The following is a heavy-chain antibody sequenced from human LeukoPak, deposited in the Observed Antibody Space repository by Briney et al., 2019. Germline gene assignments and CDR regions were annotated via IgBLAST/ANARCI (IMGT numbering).Heavy chain of an antibody. J-gene: IGHJ4*02. D-gene: IGHD6-19*01. V-gene: IGHV3-21*01. CDR3: ARRTGIAVAGRGELLDY. CDR1: GFTFSSYS. CDR2: ISNSSSYI. Sequence: GGSLRLSCAASGFTFSSYSMNWVRQAPGKGLEWVSSISNSSSYIYYADSVKGRFTISRDNAKNSLYLQMNSLRAEDTAVYYCARRTGIAVAGRGELLDYWGQGTLVTVSS.